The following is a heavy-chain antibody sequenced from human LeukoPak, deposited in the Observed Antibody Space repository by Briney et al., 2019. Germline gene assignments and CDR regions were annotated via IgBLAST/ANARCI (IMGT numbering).Heavy chain of an antibody. CDR2: LTNSGSAI. J-gene: IGHJ5*02. Sequence: GGSLRLSCAASGFFFPDSFMSWIRQAPGKGLEWISYLTNSGSAIYADSVRGRFTISRDNAKNSLYLQMDCLGAEDTAVYFCARRMDDVTVWISWGQGTLVTVAS. V-gene: IGHV3-11*01. CDR1: GFFFPDSF. CDR3: ARRMDDVTVWIS. D-gene: IGHD2-21*02.